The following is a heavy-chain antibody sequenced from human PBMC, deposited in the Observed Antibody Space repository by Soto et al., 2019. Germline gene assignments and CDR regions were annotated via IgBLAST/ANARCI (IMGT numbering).Heavy chain of an antibody. CDR3: ARLRAGTVTDFDY. D-gene: IGHD4-17*01. Sequence: PSETLSLTCTVSGGSISSYYWSWIRQPPGKGLEWIGYIYYSGSTNYNPSLKSRVTISVDTSKNQFSLKPSSVTAADTAVYYCARLRAGTVTDFDYWGQGTLVTVSS. CDR2: IYYSGST. CDR1: GGSISSYY. V-gene: IGHV4-59*01. J-gene: IGHJ4*02.